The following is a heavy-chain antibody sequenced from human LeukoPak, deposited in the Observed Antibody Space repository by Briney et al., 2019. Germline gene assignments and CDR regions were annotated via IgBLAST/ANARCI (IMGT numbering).Heavy chain of an antibody. D-gene: IGHD1-26*01. J-gene: IGHJ4*02. Sequence: GGSLRLSCAASGFTFSSYGMSWVRQAPGKGLEWVSAISGSGGSTYYADSVKGRFTISRDNAKNSLYLQMNSLRAEDMALYYCAKGGWELQRVYFDYWGQGTLATVSS. CDR2: ISGSGGST. CDR3: AKGGWELQRVYFDY. V-gene: IGHV3-23*01. CDR1: GFTFSSYG.